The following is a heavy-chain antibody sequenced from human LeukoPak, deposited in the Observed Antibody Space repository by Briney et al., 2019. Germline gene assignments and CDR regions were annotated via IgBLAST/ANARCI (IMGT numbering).Heavy chain of an antibody. CDR3: AGTVEGYCSGGSCYHNWFDP. D-gene: IGHD2-15*01. CDR1: GGSISSYY. Sequence: SETLSLTCTVSGGSISSYYWSWIRQPAGKGLEWIGRIYTSGSTNYNPSLKSRVTMSVDTSKNQFSLKLSSVTAADTAVYYCAGTVEGYCSGGSCYHNWFDPWGQGTLVTVSS. V-gene: IGHV4-4*07. CDR2: IYTSGST. J-gene: IGHJ5*02.